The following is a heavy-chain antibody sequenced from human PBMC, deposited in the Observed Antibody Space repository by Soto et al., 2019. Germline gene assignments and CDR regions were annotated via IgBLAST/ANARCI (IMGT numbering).Heavy chain of an antibody. CDR3: ARVGYDFWSGYPAHMDV. CDR1: GYTFTSYA. CDR2: INAGNGNT. Sequence: GASVKVSCKASGYTFTSYAMHWVRQAPGQRLEWMGWINAGNGNTKYSQKFQGRVTITRDTSASTAYMELSSLRSEDTAVYYCARVGYDFWSGYPAHMDVWGKGTTVTVSS. J-gene: IGHJ6*03. V-gene: IGHV1-3*01. D-gene: IGHD3-3*01.